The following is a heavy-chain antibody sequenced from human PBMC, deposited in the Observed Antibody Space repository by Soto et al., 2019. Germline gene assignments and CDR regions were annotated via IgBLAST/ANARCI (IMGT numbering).Heavy chain of an antibody. CDR1: GGTFSSYA. CDR3: ARDEPSGSYYRVFDY. V-gene: IGHV1-69*13. D-gene: IGHD1-26*01. J-gene: IGHJ4*02. Sequence: SVKVSCKASGGTFSSYAISWVRQAPGQGLEWMGGIIPIFGTANYAQKFQGRVTITADESTSTAYMELSSLRSEDTAVYYCARDEPSGSYYRVFDYWGQGTLVTVSS. CDR2: IIPIFGTA.